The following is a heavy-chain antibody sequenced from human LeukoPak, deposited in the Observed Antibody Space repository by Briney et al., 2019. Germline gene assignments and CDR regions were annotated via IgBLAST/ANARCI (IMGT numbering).Heavy chain of an antibody. CDR2: INPNSGGT. V-gene: IGHV1-2*02. Sequence: ASVKVSCKASGYTFTGYYMNWVRQAPGEGLEWMGWINPNSGGTNYAQKFQGRVTMTRDTSIGTAYMELSRLRSDDTAVYYCARVERGAYSASWYLDYWGQGTLVTVSS. D-gene: IGHD6-13*01. J-gene: IGHJ4*02. CDR3: ARVERGAYSASWYLDY. CDR1: GYTFTGYY.